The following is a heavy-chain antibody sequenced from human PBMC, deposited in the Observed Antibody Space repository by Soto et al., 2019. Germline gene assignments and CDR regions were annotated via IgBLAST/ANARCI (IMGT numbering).Heavy chain of an antibody. J-gene: IGHJ5*02. V-gene: IGHV3-48*02. CDR2: ISSSSSTI. CDR1: GFTFSSYS. Sequence: EVQLVESGGGLVQPGGSLRLSCAASGFTFSSYSMNWVSQAPGKGLEWVSYISSSSSTIFYADSVKGRFTISRDNAKNSMYLQMNSLRDEDTAVYYCAREPPYYDFWSSSGGLNWCDPWGQGTLVTVSS. CDR3: AREPPYYDFWSSSGGLNWCDP. D-gene: IGHD3-3*01.